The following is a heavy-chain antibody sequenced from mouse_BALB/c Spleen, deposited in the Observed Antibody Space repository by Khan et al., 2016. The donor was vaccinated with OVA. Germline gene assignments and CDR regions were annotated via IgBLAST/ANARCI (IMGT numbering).Heavy chain of an antibody. CDR1: GFSLTNYG. D-gene: IGHD1-2*01. Sequence: QVQLKESGPGLVAPSQSLSITCTVSGFSLTNYGVHWVRQPPGKGLEWLGVIWAGGRKNYNSSLMSRLSITKDNSKRQVFLQMNSLQTDDTAMYYSARSPPIHYSGHRTLDYWGQGSSVTVSS. CDR2: IWAGGRK. J-gene: IGHJ4*01. CDR3: ARSPPIHYSGHRTLDY. V-gene: IGHV2-9*02.